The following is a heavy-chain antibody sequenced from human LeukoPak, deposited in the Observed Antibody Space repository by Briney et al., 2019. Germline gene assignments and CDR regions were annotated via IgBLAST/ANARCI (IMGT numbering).Heavy chain of an antibody. CDR2: IRSKAYGGTT. V-gene: IGHV3-49*04. Sequence: GGSLRPSCTASGFTFGDYAMSWVRQAPGKGLEWVGFIRSKAYGGTTEYAASVKGRFTISRDDSKSIAYLQMNSLKTEDTAVYYCTREVDMIVVLGIDHWGQGTLVTVSS. CDR1: GFTFGDYA. D-gene: IGHD3-22*01. J-gene: IGHJ4*02. CDR3: TREVDMIVVLGIDH.